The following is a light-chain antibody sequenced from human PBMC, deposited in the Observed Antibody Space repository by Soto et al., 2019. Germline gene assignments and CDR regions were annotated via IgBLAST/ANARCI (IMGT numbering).Light chain of an antibody. V-gene: IGLV1-40*01. Sequence: QSVLTQPPSVSGAPGQRVTISCTGSSSNIGATSNVYWYQQLPGAAPKLLFYDNDSRPSGVPDRFSGSKSGTSASLAITGLQAEDGADYYCQSYDFSLTAVVFGGGTKLTVL. CDR1: SSNIGATSN. CDR2: DND. J-gene: IGLJ2*01. CDR3: QSYDFSLTAVV.